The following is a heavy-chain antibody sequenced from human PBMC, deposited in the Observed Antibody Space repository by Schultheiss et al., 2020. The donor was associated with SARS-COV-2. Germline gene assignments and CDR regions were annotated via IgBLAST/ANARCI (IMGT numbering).Heavy chain of an antibody. CDR1: GDSVSSRSYY. Sequence: SETLSLTCTVSGDSVSSRSYYWSWIRQPPGKGLEWIGYIYNSATTDYNPSLKSRVTMSTDTSKNQFSLKLSSVTAADTAVYYCARDGDSYGFSPFDYWGQGTLVTVSS. CDR3: ARDGDSYGFSPFDY. J-gene: IGHJ4*02. D-gene: IGHD5-18*01. CDR2: IYNSATT. V-gene: IGHV4-61*01.